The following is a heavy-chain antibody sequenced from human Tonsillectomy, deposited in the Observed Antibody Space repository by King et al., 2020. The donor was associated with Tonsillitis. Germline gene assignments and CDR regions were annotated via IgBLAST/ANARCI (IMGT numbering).Heavy chain of an antibody. J-gene: IGHJ4*02. D-gene: IGHD3-10*01. CDR3: ARHPPMVRGVIGY. CDR1: GYTFTGYY. Sequence: QVQLVQSGAEVKKPGASVKVSCKASGYTFTGYYMHWVRQAPGQGLEWMGWINPNSGGTNYAQKFQGRVTMTRTTSISTAYMELSRLRSDDTAGYYCARHPPMVRGVIGYWGQGTLVTVSS. V-gene: IGHV1-2*02. CDR2: INPNSGGT.